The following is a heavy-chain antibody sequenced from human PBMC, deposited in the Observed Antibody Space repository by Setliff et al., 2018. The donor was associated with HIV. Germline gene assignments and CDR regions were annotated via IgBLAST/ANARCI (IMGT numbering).Heavy chain of an antibody. D-gene: IGHD2-8*01. CDR1: GAGISGYS. V-gene: IGHV4-4*09. J-gene: IGHJ3*01. CDR3: ARLCSNGVCRPVGDHVFDV. Sequence: SETLSLTCIVSGAGISGYSWSWIRQPPGKGLEWIGDIDSNGRPNYNTSLNSRLTVSAAPSKNQISMKLSSVTAADTAIYYCARLCSNGVCRPVGDHVFDVWGQGTMVTVSS. CDR2: IDSNGRP.